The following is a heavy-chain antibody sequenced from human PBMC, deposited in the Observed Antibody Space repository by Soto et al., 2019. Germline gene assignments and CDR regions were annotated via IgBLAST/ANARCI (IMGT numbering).Heavy chain of an antibody. CDR1: GYTFTSYG. V-gene: IGHV1-18*04. D-gene: IGHD6-19*01. J-gene: IGHJ6*02. CDR3: ASESWGLAVPDYHYYAMDV. CDR2: ISVYSGST. Sequence: QVQLVQSGAEVKKPGASVRVSCEASGYTFTSYGISWVRQAPGQGLEWMGWISVYSGSTNYAQKLQGRVTMTTDRSTRAVYMEVRSLRSDDTAVYYCASESWGLAVPDYHYYAMDVWGQGTTVTVS.